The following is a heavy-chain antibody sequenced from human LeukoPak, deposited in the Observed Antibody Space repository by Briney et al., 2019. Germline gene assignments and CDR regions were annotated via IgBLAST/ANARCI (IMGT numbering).Heavy chain of an antibody. Sequence: GGSLRLSCAASGFTFSSYWMSWVRQAPGKGLEWVSAISGSGGSTYYADSVKGRFTISRDNSKNTLYLQMNSLRAEDTAVYYCAKMRSYYYYMDVWGKGTTVTVSS. CDR3: AKMRSYYYYMDV. J-gene: IGHJ6*03. CDR2: ISGSGGST. V-gene: IGHV3-23*01. CDR1: GFTFSSYW.